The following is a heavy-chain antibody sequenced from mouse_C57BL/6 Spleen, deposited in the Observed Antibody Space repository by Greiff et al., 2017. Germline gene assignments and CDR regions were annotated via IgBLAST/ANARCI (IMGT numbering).Heavy chain of an antibody. J-gene: IGHJ1*03. CDR3: ARPYGYDGYFDV. D-gene: IGHD2-2*01. V-gene: IGHV5-17*01. Sequence: EVHLVESGGGLVKPGGSLKLSCAASGFTFSDYGMHWVRQAPEKGLEWVAYISSGSSTIYYADTVKGRFTISRDNAKNTLFLQMTSLRSEDTAMYYCARPYGYDGYFDVWGTGTTVTVSS. CDR2: ISSGSSTI. CDR1: GFTFSDYG.